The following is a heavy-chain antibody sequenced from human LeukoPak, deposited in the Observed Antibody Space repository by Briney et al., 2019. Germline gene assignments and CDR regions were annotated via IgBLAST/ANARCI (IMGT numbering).Heavy chain of an antibody. J-gene: IGHJ4*02. D-gene: IGHD3-10*01. CDR1: GGSISSHY. CDR3: ATISGPRGDY. CDR2: IYYSGST. V-gene: IGHV4-59*11. Sequence: NTSETLSLTCTVSGGSISSHYWSWIRQPPGKGLEWIGCIYYSGSTNYNPSLKSRVTISVDTSKNQFSLKLSSVTAADTAVYYCATISGPRGDYWGQGTLVTVSS.